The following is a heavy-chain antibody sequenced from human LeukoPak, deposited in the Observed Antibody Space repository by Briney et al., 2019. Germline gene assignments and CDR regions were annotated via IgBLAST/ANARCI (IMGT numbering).Heavy chain of an antibody. V-gene: IGHV4-39*01. CDR2: IYYTGST. CDR3: XXXXXXXXXXXSSGYHFSY. J-gene: IGHJ4*02. D-gene: IGHD3-22*01. CDR1: GGSISSNSCS. Sequence: PSETLSLTCTVSGGSISSNSCSWGWIRQPPGKGLEWIGSIYYTGSTYYNPSLNSRVSVSVDTSKNQFSLRLNSVTAADTAVYXXXXXXXXXXXXXSSGYHFSYWGQGTLVTVSS.